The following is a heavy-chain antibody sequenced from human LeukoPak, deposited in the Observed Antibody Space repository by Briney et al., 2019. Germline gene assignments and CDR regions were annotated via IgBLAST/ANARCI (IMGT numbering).Heavy chain of an antibody. V-gene: IGHV1-18*01. Sequence: ASVKVSCKASGYTFTSYGISWVRQARGQGLEWMGWISTYKSNTNYAQNFQARVTMTTDTSTSTVYMELRSLRSDDTAVYYCARDLLDAFDLWGQGTMVTVSS. CDR3: ARDLLDAFDL. CDR1: GYTFTSYG. J-gene: IGHJ3*01. CDR2: ISTYKSNT.